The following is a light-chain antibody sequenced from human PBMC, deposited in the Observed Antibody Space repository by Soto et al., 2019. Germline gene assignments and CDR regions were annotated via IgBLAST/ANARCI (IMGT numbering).Light chain of an antibody. CDR1: QSVNSL. J-gene: IGKJ5*01. CDR2: RAS. V-gene: IGKV3-15*01. CDR3: KQYNKWPIT. Sequence: VVLTQSPATLSLSPGERAVVSCWASQSVNSLLAWYQHKPGQAPRLLIYRASTRATDPPDRFSGSGFGTDFALTISSLQSEDSAVYYCKQYNKWPITFGQGTRLEIK.